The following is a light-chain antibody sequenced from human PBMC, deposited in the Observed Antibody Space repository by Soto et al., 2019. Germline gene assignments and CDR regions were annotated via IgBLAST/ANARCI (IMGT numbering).Light chain of an antibody. CDR1: QSISDW. Sequence: DIQLTQSPSTFASSVIERLTITCWASQSISDWLAWYQQKPGKAPELLISDASTLTPGVPSRFSGSGSGTEFTLIISSLQPDDVATYFCQEYKTYAFGPGTKVDI. CDR3: QEYKTYA. V-gene: IGKV1-5*01. CDR2: DAS. J-gene: IGKJ2*01.